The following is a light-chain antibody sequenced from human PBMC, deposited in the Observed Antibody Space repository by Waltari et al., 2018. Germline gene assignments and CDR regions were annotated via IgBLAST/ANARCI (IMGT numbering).Light chain of an antibody. CDR1: QSVSSY. V-gene: IGKV3-11*01. CDR3: QQYNSYSFLT. Sequence: EIVLTQSPATLSLSPGERATLSCRASQSVSSYLAWYQPKPGQAPRLLIYDASNRATGIPARFSGSGSGTDFTLTISSLQPDDFATYYCQQYNSYSFLTFGGGTKVEIK. CDR2: DAS. J-gene: IGKJ4*01.